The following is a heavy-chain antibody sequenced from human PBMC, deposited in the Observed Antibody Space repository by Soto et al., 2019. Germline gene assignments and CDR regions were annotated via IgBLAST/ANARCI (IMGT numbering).Heavy chain of an antibody. Sequence: AGGSLRLTCTASGFTCGDYAMSWFRQAPGKGLEWVGFIRSRAYCGTTEYAASVKGRFTISRDDSNIIAYLQMNRLKTEDTAVYYFSRCYSSSCVNWFDPWGQGTLGPVSS. CDR2: IRSRAYCGTT. V-gene: IGHV3-49*03. CDR1: GFTCGDYA. D-gene: IGHD6-13*01. J-gene: IGHJ5*02. CDR3: SRCYSSSCVNWFDP.